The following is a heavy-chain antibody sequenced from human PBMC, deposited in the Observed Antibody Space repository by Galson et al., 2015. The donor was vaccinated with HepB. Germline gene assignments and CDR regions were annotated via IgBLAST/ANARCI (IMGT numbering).Heavy chain of an antibody. CDR2: MSRRSSYI. CDR1: GFTFGSYS. J-gene: IGHJ3*02. V-gene: IGHV3-21*01. CDR3: ARTSIAARPREGGDDAFDI. Sequence: SLILACAASGFTFGSYSMNWVRQAAGEGLEWVSSMSRRSSYIYYADSVKGRFTISRDNAKNSLYLQMNSLRAADTAVYDCARTSIAARPREGGDDAFDIWGQGTMVTVSS. D-gene: IGHD6-6*01.